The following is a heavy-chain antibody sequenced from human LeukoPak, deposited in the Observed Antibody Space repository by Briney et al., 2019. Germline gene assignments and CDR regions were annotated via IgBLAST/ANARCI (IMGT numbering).Heavy chain of an antibody. D-gene: IGHD3-10*01. CDR1: GFTFSSYA. CDR3: AKGWFVQYVPPVV. J-gene: IGHJ3*01. V-gene: IGHV3-23*01. Sequence: QPGGSLRLSCAASGFTFSSYAMSWVRQAPGKGLEWVSAISGSGGSTYYADSVKGRFTIPRDNSKNTLYLQMNSLRAEDTAVYYCAKGWFVQYVPPVVWGQGTMVTVSS. CDR2: ISGSGGST.